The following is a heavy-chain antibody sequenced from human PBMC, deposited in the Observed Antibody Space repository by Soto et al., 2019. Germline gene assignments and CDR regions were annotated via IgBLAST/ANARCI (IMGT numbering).Heavy chain of an antibody. D-gene: IGHD4-17*01. V-gene: IGHV4-31*03. CDR3: ARASYGEYMYNWFDP. Sequence: PSETLSLTCTVSGGSISSGGYYWSWIRQHPGKGLEWIGYIYYSGSTYYNPSLKSRVTISVDTSKNQFSLKLSSVTAADTAVYYCARASYGEYMYNWFDPWGQGTLVPVSS. J-gene: IGHJ5*02. CDR1: GGSISSGGYY. CDR2: IYYSGST.